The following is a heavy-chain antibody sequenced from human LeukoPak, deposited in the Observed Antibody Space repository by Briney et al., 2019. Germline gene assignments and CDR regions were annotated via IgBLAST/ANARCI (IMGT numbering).Heavy chain of an antibody. Sequence: GGSLRLSCAASGFPFTNYWMSWVRQAPGKGLEWVANMKEDGSVIYYADSLRGRFTISRDSAQNSVYLQMDKLSAEDTAVYFCARDVWGSYSTGSYLDYWGQGALVTVSS. D-gene: IGHD6-19*01. CDR1: GFPFTNYW. CDR2: MKEDGSVI. V-gene: IGHV3-7*01. J-gene: IGHJ4*02. CDR3: ARDVWGSYSTGSYLDY.